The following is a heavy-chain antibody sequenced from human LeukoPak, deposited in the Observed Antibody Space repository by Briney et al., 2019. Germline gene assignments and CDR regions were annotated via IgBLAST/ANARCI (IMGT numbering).Heavy chain of an antibody. CDR3: ARDLKVPGPADFDY. CDR2: IYSGGST. D-gene: IGHD6-19*01. CDR1: GFTVSSNY. Sequence: GGSLRLSCAASGFTVSSNYMSWVRQAPGKGLEWVSVIYSGGSTYYADSVKGRFTISRDNSKNTLYLQMNSLRAEDTGVYYCARDLKVPGPADFDYWGQGTLVTVSS. V-gene: IGHV3-53*01. J-gene: IGHJ4*02.